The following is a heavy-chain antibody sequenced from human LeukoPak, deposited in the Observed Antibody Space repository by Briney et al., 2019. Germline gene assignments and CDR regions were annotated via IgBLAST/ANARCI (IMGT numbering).Heavy chain of an antibody. CDR3: AKVLRYFDWLLDY. Sequence: GGSLRLSCAASGFTVSSNYMSWVRQAPGKGLEWVSVIYSGGSTYYADSVKGRFTISRDNSKNTLYLQMNSLRAEDTAVYYCAKVLRYFDWLLDYWGQGTLVTVSS. D-gene: IGHD3-9*01. CDR1: GFTVSSNY. V-gene: IGHV3-53*01. J-gene: IGHJ4*02. CDR2: IYSGGST.